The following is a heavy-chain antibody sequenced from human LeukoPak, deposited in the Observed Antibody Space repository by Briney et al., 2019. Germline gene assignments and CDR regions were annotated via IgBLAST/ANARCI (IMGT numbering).Heavy chain of an antibody. CDR3: ARGRLGYCSSTSCPWFDP. CDR1: GYSISSGYY. J-gene: IGHJ5*02. CDR2: IYHSGST. V-gene: IGHV4-38-2*01. D-gene: IGHD2-2*01. Sequence: PSETLSLTCAVSGYSISSGYYWGWIRQPPGKGLEWIGSIYHSGSTYYNPSLKSRVTISVDTSKNQFSLKLSSVTAADAAVYYCARGRLGYCSSTSCPWFDPWGQGTLVTVSS.